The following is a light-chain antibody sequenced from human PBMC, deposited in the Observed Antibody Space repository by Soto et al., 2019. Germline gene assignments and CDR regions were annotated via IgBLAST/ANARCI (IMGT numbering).Light chain of an antibody. CDR1: NIESKS. CDR3: QVWETISDHYV. J-gene: IGLJ1*01. CDR2: VDS. Sequence: SYELTQPPSVSVAPGQTARITCGGNNIESKSVHWYQQRPGQAPVLVIYVDSDRPSGIPDRFSASTSGNTAALTISRVEAGDEADYYCQVWETISDHYVFGSGPKLTV. V-gene: IGLV3-21*02.